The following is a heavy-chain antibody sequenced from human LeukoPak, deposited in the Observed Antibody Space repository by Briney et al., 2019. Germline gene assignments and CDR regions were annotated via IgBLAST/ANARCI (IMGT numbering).Heavy chain of an antibody. CDR1: GFTVSSNY. D-gene: IGHD1-26*01. CDR3: ARSSGEQPPFDP. Sequence: GGSLRLSCAASGFTVSSNYMSWVRQAPGKGLEWVSVIYSGSSTYYADSVKGRFTISRDNSKNTLYLQMNSLRAEDTAVYYCARSSGEQPPFDPWGQGTLVTVSS. CDR2: IYSGSST. J-gene: IGHJ5*02. V-gene: IGHV3-66*01.